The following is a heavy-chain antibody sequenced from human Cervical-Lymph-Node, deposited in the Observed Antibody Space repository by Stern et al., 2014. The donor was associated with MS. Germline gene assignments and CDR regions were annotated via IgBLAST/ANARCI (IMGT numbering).Heavy chain of an antibody. V-gene: IGHV1-18*01. CDR1: GYTFAGYG. CDR3: ARSYGSGIYGMDV. CDR2: INAYNGNT. D-gene: IGHD3-10*01. Sequence: VQLVQSGGEVKKPGASVKVSCKASGYTFAGYGITWVRQAPGQGLEWMGWINAYNGNTNYAQKLQDRVTMTTDTPTSIAYLELKGLRSYDPAVYYCARSYGSGIYGMDVWGQGTTVIVSS. J-gene: IGHJ6*02.